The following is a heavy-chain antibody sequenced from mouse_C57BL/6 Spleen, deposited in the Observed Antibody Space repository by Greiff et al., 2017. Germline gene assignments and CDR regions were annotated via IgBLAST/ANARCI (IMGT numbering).Heavy chain of an antibody. CDR3: TTDPIITTVDAMDY. Sequence: EVKLVESGEGLVKPGGSLKLSCAASGFTFSSYAMSWVRQTPEKRLEWVAYISSGGDYIYYADNVKGRFTISRDNARNTLYLQMSSLKSKDTAMYYCTTDPIITTVDAMDYWGQGTSVTVSS. V-gene: IGHV5-9-1*02. D-gene: IGHD1-1*01. CDR1: GFTFSSYA. J-gene: IGHJ4*01. CDR2: ISSGGDYI.